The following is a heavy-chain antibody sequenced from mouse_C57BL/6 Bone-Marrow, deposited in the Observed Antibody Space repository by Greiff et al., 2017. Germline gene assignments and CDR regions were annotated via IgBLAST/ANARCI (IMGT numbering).Heavy chain of an antibody. J-gene: IGHJ3*01. D-gene: IGHD1-1*02. Sequence: EVKLVESGGGLVQSGRSLRLSCATSGFTFSDFYMEWVRQAPGKGLEWIAASRNKANDYTTEYSASVKGRFIVSRDTSQSILYLQMNALRAEDTAIYYCARDAGGNPFAYWGQGTLVTVSA. V-gene: IGHV7-1*01. CDR3: ARDAGGNPFAY. CDR2: SRNKANDYTT. CDR1: GFTFSDFY.